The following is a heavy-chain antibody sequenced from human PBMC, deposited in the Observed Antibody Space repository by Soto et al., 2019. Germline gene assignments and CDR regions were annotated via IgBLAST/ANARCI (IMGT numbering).Heavy chain of an antibody. CDR3: AGAAAGRSEH. J-gene: IGHJ1*01. Sequence: GGSVKVSCKASGFTFTSYGISWVRQAPGQGLEWMGWISAYNGNTNYAQKLQGRVTMTTDTSTSTAYMELRSLRSDDTAVYCCAGAAAGRSEHWGQRTLVTVSS. V-gene: IGHV1-18*01. D-gene: IGHD6-13*01. CDR1: GFTFTSYG. CDR2: ISAYNGNT.